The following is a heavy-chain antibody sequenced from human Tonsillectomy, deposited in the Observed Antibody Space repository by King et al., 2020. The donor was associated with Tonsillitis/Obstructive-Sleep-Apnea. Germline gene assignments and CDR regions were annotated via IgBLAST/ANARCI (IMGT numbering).Heavy chain of an antibody. CDR1: GFTFSTYA. Sequence: VQLVESGGGLVQPGGSLRLSCAASGFTFSTYAMSWVRQAPGKGLEWVSSIGGSGGSTNYADSVKGRFTISRAASKNTLCLQMNSLRAEDPAVYYCAKHGGGATRPSWNFDYWGQGTLVTVSS. V-gene: IGHV3-23*04. CDR2: IGGSGGST. J-gene: IGHJ4*02. D-gene: IGHD3-16*01. CDR3: AKHGGGATRPSWNFDY.